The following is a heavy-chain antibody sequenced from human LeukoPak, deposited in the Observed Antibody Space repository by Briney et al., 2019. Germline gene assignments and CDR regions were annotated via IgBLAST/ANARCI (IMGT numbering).Heavy chain of an antibody. CDR2: INRSGST. Sequence: SETLSLTCAVYGGSFSGYYWSWIRQPPGKGLEWIGEINRSGSTNYNPSLKSRVTISVDTSKNQFSLKLSSVTAADTAVYYCARAEYSSSSHNWFDPWGQGTLVTVSS. J-gene: IGHJ5*02. D-gene: IGHD6-13*01. CDR1: GGSFSGYY. V-gene: IGHV4-34*01. CDR3: ARAEYSSSSHNWFDP.